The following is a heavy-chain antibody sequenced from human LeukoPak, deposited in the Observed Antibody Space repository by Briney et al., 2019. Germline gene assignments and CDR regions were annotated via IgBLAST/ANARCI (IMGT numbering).Heavy chain of an antibody. CDR3: ARDLGQEWYFDY. D-gene: IGHD3-3*01. J-gene: IGHJ4*02. V-gene: IGHV4-59*01. CDR1: GASISSYY. Sequence: PSETLSLICTVSGASISSYYWSWIRQPPGKGLEWIGDIYYSGSIKYNPSLKSRVTISVDTSKNQFSLKLSSVTAADTAVYYCARDLGQEWYFDYWGQGTLVTVSS. CDR2: IYYSGSI.